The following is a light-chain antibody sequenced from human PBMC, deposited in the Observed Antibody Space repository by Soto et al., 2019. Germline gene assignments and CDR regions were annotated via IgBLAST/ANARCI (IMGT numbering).Light chain of an antibody. CDR2: RAS. Sequence: DIQMTQSPSILSASVGDRVTITCRASRTVSNWLAWYQHKPGRAPRLLISRASTLESGVPPRFSGSGFGTEFTLTIDSLQSDDFGTYYCQQYNSYALTFGQGTRLEVK. J-gene: IGKJ5*01. V-gene: IGKV1-5*03. CDR3: QQYNSYALT. CDR1: RTVSNW.